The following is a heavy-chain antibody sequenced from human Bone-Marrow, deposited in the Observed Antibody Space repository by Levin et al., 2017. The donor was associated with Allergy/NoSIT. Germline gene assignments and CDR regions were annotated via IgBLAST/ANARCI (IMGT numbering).Heavy chain of an antibody. CDR3: ARGRDCSSTSCYPHGFDY. Sequence: SQTLSLTCAVYGGSFSGYYWSWIRQPPGKGLEWIGEINHSGSTNYNPSLKSRVTISVDTSKNQFSLKLSSVTAADTAVYYCARGRDCSSTSCYPHGFDYWGQGTLVTVSS. J-gene: IGHJ4*02. CDR2: INHSGST. V-gene: IGHV4-34*01. CDR1: GGSFSGYY. D-gene: IGHD2-2*01.